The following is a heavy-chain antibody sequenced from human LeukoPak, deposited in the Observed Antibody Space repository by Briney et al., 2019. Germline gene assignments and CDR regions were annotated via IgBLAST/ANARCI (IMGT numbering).Heavy chain of an antibody. D-gene: IGHD3-3*02. CDR1: GFTFSSYA. V-gene: IGHV3-30-3*01. Sequence: GGSLRLSCAASGFTFSSYAMHWVRQAPGKGLEWVAVISYDGSNKYYADSVKGRFTISRDNSKNTLYLQMNSLRAEDTAVYYCAREQIHHFWSGYSRYNWFDPWGQGTLVTVSS. J-gene: IGHJ5*02. CDR3: AREQIHHFWSGYSRYNWFDP. CDR2: ISYDGSNK.